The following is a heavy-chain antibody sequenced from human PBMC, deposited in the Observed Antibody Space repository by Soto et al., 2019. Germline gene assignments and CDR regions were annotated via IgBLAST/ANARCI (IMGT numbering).Heavy chain of an antibody. CDR3: ARDRIAAAGTSYYFDY. CDR2: IYYSGST. V-gene: IGHV4-59*01. CDR1: VGSISSYY. D-gene: IGHD6-13*01. J-gene: IGHJ4*02. Sequence: QFQLKESAPGLVKLSEPLSLTCTFSVGSISSYYWSWIRQPPGKGLKGIGYIYYSGSTNYNPSLKSRVTISVDTSKNQFSLKLSSVTAADTAVYYCARDRIAAAGTSYYFDYWGQGTLVTVSS.